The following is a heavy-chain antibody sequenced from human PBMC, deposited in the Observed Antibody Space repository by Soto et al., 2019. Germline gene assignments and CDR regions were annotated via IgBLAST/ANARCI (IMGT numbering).Heavy chain of an antibody. J-gene: IGHJ6*03. CDR3: ARRARPDFYYMDV. Sequence: LRLSCAASGFTLSGYAMDWVRQAPGKGLEYVSGISSNGGGTYYANSVQGRFTISRGNSKNTVYLQMGSLRPEDKAVYYCARRARPDFYYMDVWGKGTTVTVSS. CDR2: ISSNGGGT. V-gene: IGHV3-64*01. CDR1: GFTLSGYA. D-gene: IGHD6-6*01.